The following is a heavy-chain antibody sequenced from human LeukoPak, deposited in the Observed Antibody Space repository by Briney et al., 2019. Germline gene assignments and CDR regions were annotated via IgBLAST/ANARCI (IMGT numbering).Heavy chain of an antibody. CDR2: ISFDGSNK. CDR1: GFTFSDYA. CDR3: ARDGYCSSTNCPSYLLY. V-gene: IGHV3-30*04. D-gene: IGHD2-2*01. J-gene: IGHJ1*01. Sequence: PGKSLSLSCAASGFTFSDYAMHWVRHTPGKGLEWVAVISFDGSNKFFADSMKGRFTISRDNSKNTVYLQMSSLRAEDTAVYFCARDGYCSSTNCPSYLLYWGQNTVVTLSS.